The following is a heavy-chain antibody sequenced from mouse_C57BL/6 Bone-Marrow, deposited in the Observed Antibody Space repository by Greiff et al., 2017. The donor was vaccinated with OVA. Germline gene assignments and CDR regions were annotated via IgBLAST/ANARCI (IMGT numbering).Heavy chain of an antibody. V-gene: IGHV1-50*01. CDR1: GYTFTSYW. J-gene: IGHJ1*03. Sequence: VQLQQPGAELVKPGASVKLSCKASGYTFTSYWMQWVKQRPGQGLEWIGEIYPSDSYTNYNQKFKGKATLTVDTSSSTAYMQLSSLTSEDSAVYYCARHYYGSSYEWYFDVWGTGTTVTVSS. CDR2: IYPSDSYT. CDR3: ARHYYGSSYEWYFDV. D-gene: IGHD1-1*01.